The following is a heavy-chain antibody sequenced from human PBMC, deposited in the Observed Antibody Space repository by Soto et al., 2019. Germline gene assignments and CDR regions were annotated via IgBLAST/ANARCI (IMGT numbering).Heavy chain of an antibody. CDR3: ARDGIIAARPVYHFDY. J-gene: IGHJ4*02. Sequence: EVQLVESGGGLVKPGGSLRLSCAASGFTFSSYSMNWVRQAPGKGLEWVSSISSSSSYIYYADSVKGRFTISRDNAKNLLYLQMNSLRAEDTAVYYCARDGIIAARPVYHFDYWGQGTLVTVSS. CDR1: GFTFSSYS. CDR2: ISSSSSYI. D-gene: IGHD6-6*01. V-gene: IGHV3-21*01.